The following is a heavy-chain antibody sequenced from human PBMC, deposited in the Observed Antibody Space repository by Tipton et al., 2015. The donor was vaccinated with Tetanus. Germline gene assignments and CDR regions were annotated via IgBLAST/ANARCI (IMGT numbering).Heavy chain of an antibody. V-gene: IGHV4-34*01. J-gene: IGHJ2*01. D-gene: IGHD6-19*01. CDR1: GGSFSGFY. Sequence: TLSLTCAVSGGSFSGFYWSWIRQPPGKGLEWTGEINHSGSTNYNPSLQSRITMSFDKSKNQFSLGLTSVTAADTAFYYCVRSRIAVARYFDLWGRGPLVTVSS. CDR3: VRSRIAVARYFDL. CDR2: INHSGST.